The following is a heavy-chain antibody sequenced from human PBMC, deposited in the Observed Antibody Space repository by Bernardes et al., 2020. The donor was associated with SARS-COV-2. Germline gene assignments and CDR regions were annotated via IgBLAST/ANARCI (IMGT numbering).Heavy chain of an antibody. J-gene: IGHJ4*02. CDR3: ARGLTIWFPRFDY. D-gene: IGHD3-10*01. V-gene: IGHV4-34*01. CDR2: INHSGST. Sequence: SETLSLTCAVYGGSFSGYYWSWIRQPPGKGLEWIGEINHSGSTNYNPSLKSRVTISVDTSKNQFSLKLSSVTAADTAVYYCARGLTIWFPRFDYWGQGTLVTVSS. CDR1: GGSFSGYY.